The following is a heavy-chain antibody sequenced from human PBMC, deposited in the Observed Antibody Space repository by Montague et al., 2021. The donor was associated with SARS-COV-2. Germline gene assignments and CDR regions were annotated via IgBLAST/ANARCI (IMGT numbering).Heavy chain of an antibody. D-gene: IGHD3-10*01. Sequence: SETLSLTCAGDVDSGSAGTRGKCGRAPPWKAVAWVGEIYHTGSTKYKPSLKSRVSMSVDKSWNQFSLRLTSVTAADTAIYYCARKGSGGSDLAYWGQGTLVTVSS. CDR3: ARKGSGGSDLAY. V-gene: IGHV4-4*02. CDR1: VDSGSAGTR. CDR2: IYHTGST. J-gene: IGHJ4*02.